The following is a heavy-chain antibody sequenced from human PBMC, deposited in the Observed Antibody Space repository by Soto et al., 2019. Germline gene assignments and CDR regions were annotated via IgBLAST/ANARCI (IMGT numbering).Heavy chain of an antibody. Sequence: QVQLQESGPGLVKPSETLSLTCTVSGGSISPYYWSWIRQPLGKGLEWIGYVYYSGNTNYNTSLESRVTISVDTSRNRFSLNLTSATAADTAVYYCARKGAAASYAHYYMDVWGRGTAVTVSS. CDR3: ARKGAAASYAHYYMDV. CDR1: GGSISPYY. J-gene: IGHJ6*03. CDR2: VYYSGNT. D-gene: IGHD6-13*01. V-gene: IGHV4-59*01.